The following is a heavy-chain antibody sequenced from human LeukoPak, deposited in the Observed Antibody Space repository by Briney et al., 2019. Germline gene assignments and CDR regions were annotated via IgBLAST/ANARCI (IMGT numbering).Heavy chain of an antibody. D-gene: IGHD1-7*01. CDR3: AKCNLNYCREGFDI. V-gene: IGHV3-23*01. Sequence: GGSLRLSCAAAGLTFSNYALSWVRRAPGKGLDGVSSISVDSITYYLDSVRGRVTISRDNSKSTLYLQMHGLRAEDTALYYCAKCNLNYCREGFDIWGQGTMVTVSS. CDR2: ISVDSIT. J-gene: IGHJ3*02. CDR1: GLTFSNYA.